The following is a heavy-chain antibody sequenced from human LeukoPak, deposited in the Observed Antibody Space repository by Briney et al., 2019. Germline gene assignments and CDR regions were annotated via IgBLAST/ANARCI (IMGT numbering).Heavy chain of an antibody. V-gene: IGHV3-48*03. CDR1: GFTLSSYG. D-gene: IGHD1-20*01. Sequence: GGSLRLSCAASGFTLSSYGMNWVRHGPGKGLEWVSYISSSGRTTYYADSVKGRFTISRDNAKNSLFLQMNSLRGEDTAVYYCARETITRLDYRGQGTLVTVSS. CDR3: ARETITRLDY. CDR2: ISSSGRTT. J-gene: IGHJ4*02.